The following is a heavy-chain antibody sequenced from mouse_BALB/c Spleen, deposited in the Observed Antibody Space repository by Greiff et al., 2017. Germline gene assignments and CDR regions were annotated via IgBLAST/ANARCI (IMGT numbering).Heavy chain of an antibody. D-gene: IGHD2-1*01. J-gene: IGHJ4*01. V-gene: IGHV5-4*02. CDR3: ARDRGNYDAMDY. CDR1: GFTFSDYY. Sequence: EVQVVESGGGLVKPGGSLKLSCAASGFTFSDYYMYWVRQTPEKRLEWVATISDGGSYTYYPDSVKGRFTISRDNAKNNLYLQMSSLKSEDTAMYYCARDRGNYDAMDYWGQGTSVTVSS. CDR2: ISDGGSYT.